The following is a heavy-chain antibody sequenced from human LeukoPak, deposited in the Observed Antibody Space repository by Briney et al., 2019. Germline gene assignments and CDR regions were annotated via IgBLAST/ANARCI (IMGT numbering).Heavy chain of an antibody. CDR1: GVSISSYY. J-gene: IGHJ5*02. D-gene: IGHD4-17*01. Sequence: SETLSLTCTVSGVSISSYYWSWLRQPPGKGLEWIGYIYYSGSTNYNPSLKSRVTISVDTSKNQFSLKLSSVTAADTAVYYCAREGTDYGDVAWGQGTLVTVSS. V-gene: IGHV4-59*01. CDR3: AREGTDYGDVA. CDR2: IYYSGST.